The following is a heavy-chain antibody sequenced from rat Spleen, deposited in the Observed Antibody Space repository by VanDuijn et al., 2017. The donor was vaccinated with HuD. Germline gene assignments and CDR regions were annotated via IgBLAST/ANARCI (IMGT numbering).Heavy chain of an antibody. D-gene: IGHD1-10*01. CDR3: TRPNNPYWYFDF. J-gene: IGHJ1*01. Sequence: QVQLKESGPGLVQPSQTLSLTCTVSGFSLTSYHVHWVRQPPGKGLEWMGVMWSDGDTSYNSALKSRLSISRDTSKSQVFLKVNSLKTEDTGIYFCTRPNNPYWYFDFWGPGTMVTVSS. V-gene: IGHV2-32*01. CDR1: GFSLTSYH. CDR2: MWSDGDT.